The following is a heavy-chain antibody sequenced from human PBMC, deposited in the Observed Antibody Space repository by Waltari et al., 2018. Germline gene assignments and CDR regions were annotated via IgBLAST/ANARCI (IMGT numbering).Heavy chain of an antibody. CDR3: AKGSRDVVVDTFGGVIVGDWFDP. CDR2: ISWNSGSI. J-gene: IGHJ5*02. V-gene: IGHV3-9*01. Sequence: EVQLVESGGGLVQPGRSLRLSCAASGFTFDDYAMHWVRQAPGTGLEWVSGISWNSGSIGYADSVKGRFTISRDNAKNSLYLQMNSLRAEDTALYYCAKGSRDVVVDTFGGVIVGDWFDPWGQGTLVTVSS. CDR1: GFTFDDYA. D-gene: IGHD3-16*02.